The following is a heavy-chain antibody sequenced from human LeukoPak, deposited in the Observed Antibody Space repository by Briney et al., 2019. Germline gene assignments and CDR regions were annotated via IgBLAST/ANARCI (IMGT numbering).Heavy chain of an antibody. Sequence: GGSLRLSCAASGFTFSSYWMSWVRQAPGKGLEWVANIKQDGSEKYYVDSVKGRFTISRDNAKNSLYLQMNSLRAEDTAVYYCARDQAYYGSGSYYFFDYWGQGTLVTVSS. CDR3: ARDQAYYGSGSYYFFDY. V-gene: IGHV3-7*01. J-gene: IGHJ4*02. D-gene: IGHD3-10*01. CDR2: IKQDGSEK. CDR1: GFTFSSYW.